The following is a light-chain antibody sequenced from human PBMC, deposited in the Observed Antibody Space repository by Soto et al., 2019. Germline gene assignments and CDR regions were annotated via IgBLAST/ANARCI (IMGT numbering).Light chain of an antibody. J-gene: IGLJ1*01. CDR2: DVN. V-gene: IGLV2-14*01. CDR1: SSDVGGYNY. CDR3: SSYTGSSTFV. Sequence: QSVLTQPASVSGSPGQSITISRTGTSSDVGGYNYVSWYQQLPGKAPKLMIYDVNNRPSGVSNRFSGSKSGNTASLTISGLQAEDEADYYCSSYTGSSTFVFGTGTKVTVL.